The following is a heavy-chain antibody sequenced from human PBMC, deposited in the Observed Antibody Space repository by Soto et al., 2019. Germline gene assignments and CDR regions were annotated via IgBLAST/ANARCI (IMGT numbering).Heavy chain of an antibody. D-gene: IGHD5-18*01. V-gene: IGHV3-48*02. Sequence: PGGSLRLSCAASGCTFSSYIMHWARQAPRKGLERAACISSSRSTIYYADSVKGLFSISRDSAKKSLYLQMNSLRDEYTAVYYCARVWPPLSRTGHSYGYFDRDVCDRGTTVTV. J-gene: IGHJ6*02. CDR2: ISSSRSTI. CDR1: GCTFSSYI. CDR3: ARVWPPLSRTGHSYGYFDRDV.